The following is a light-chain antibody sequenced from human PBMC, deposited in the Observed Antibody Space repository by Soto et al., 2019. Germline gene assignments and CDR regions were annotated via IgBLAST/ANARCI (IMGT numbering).Light chain of an antibody. J-gene: IGKJ2*02. CDR1: QGGNTF. Sequence: DIPLTQSPSFLSASVGDRVTLTGRASQGGNTFLAWYQQKPGKAPKLLIYDASTLHTGGPSRFSGSGSRTDFTLTINYVQPEDFATDYCHQFNSYPRTFGQWTQLQSK. V-gene: IGKV1-9*01. CDR2: DAS. CDR3: HQFNSYPRT.